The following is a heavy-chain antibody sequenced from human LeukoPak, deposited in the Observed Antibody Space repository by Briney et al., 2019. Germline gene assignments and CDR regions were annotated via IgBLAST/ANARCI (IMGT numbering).Heavy chain of an antibody. V-gene: IGHV3-30*18. CDR3: AKDLECPLWGCGMDV. CDR2: ISYGGSNK. J-gene: IGHJ6*02. D-gene: IGHD3-3*01. Sequence: GGSLRLSCAASGFTFSGYGMHWVRQAPGKGLEWVAIISYGGSNKYYADSVKGRVTIAGDNPYNTLYLQMNSLRVEDTAVYYCAKDLECPLWGCGMDVWGQGTTVTVSS. CDR1: GFTFSGYG.